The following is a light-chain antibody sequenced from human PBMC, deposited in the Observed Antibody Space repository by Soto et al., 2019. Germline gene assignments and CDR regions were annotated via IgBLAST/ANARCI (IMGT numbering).Light chain of an antibody. J-gene: IGKJ1*01. Sequence: EIVLTQSPATLSLSPGERATLSCRASQSGSSSYLAWYQQKPGQAPRLLIYGASSRATGIPDRFSGSGSGTDFTLTITRLEPEDFAVYYCQQYGGSPRTFGQGTKVDIK. CDR2: GAS. V-gene: IGKV3-20*01. CDR3: QQYGGSPRT. CDR1: QSGSSSY.